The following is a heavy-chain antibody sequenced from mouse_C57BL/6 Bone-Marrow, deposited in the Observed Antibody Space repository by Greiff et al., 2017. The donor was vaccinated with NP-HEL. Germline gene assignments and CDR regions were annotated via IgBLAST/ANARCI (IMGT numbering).Heavy chain of an antibody. CDR1: GYTFTSYG. D-gene: IGHD2-5*01. CDR2: IYPRSGNT. V-gene: IGHV1-81*01. Sequence: QVQLKQSGAELARPGASVKLSCKASGYTFTSYGISWVKQRTGQGLEWIGEIYPRSGNTYYNEKFKGKATLTADKSSSTAYMELRSLTSEDSAVYFCARENYSNSFAYWGQGTLVTVSA. J-gene: IGHJ3*01. CDR3: ARENYSNSFAY.